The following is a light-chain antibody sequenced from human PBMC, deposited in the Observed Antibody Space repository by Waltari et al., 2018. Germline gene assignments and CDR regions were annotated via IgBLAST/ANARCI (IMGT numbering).Light chain of an antibody. V-gene: IGLV4-69*01. Sequence: LVLTQSPPASASLGAQVKLTCTLSRRHSSNVIAWLQQQPEKGPRYLMRVNSNGSHSRGDEIPDRFSGSSSGAERYLTISSLQSEDEADYYCQTGGHGTWVFGGGTKLTVL. CDR2: VNSNGSH. J-gene: IGLJ3*02. CDR1: RRHSSNV. CDR3: QTGGHGTWV.